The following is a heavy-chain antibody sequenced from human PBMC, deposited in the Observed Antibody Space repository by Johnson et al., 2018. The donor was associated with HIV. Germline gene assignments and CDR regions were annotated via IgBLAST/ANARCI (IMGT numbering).Heavy chain of an antibody. V-gene: IGHV3-53*01. J-gene: IGHJ3*02. CDR1: GFTVSSNY. D-gene: IGHD3-22*01. CDR2: IYSGGST. CDR3: ARDGASYDSSGRMGAFDI. Sequence: VQLVESGGGLIQPGGSLRLSCAASGFTVSSNYMSWVRQAPGKGLEWVSVIYSGGSTYYADSVEGRFTITRDNSKNTLYLHMNILRAEDTAVYYCARDGASYDSSGRMGAFDIWGQGTMVTVSS.